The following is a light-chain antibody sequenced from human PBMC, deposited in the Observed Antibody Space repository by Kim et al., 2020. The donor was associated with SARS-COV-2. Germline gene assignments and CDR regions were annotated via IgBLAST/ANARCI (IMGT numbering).Light chain of an antibody. J-gene: IGLJ1*01. CDR3: CSYAGSSTEV. CDR1: SSDVGSYNL. Sequence: QSALTQPASVSGSPGQSITISCTGTSSDVGSYNLVSWYQEHPGKAPKLMIYEVSKRPSGVSNRFYGSKSGNTASLTISGLQAEDETDYYCCSYAGSSTEVFGTGTKVTVL. CDR2: EVS. V-gene: IGLV2-23*02.